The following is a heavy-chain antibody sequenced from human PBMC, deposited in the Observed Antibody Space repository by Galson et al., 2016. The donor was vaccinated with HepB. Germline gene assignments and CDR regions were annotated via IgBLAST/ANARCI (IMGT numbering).Heavy chain of an antibody. D-gene: IGHD4-17*01. CDR2: IKPDGSEK. Sequence: SLRLSCAASGFTFRGYWMTWVRQAPGKGLEWVANIKPDGSEKYYVDSVKGRLTISRDNAKNSLYLQLNSLRAEDTAVYYCARSTVTTGDFWGQGTLVTVSS. J-gene: IGHJ1*01. CDR1: GFTFRGYW. V-gene: IGHV3-7*01. CDR3: ARSTVTTGDF.